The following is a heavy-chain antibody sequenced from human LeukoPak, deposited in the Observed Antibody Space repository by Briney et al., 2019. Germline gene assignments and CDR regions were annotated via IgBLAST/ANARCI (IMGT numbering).Heavy chain of an antibody. CDR1: GFSFSSYV. CDR2: ISGNGGST. Sequence: PGGSLRLSCVASGFSFSSYVMNWVRQAPGTGLEWVSAISGNGGSTYYADSVKGRFTISRDNSKNTLSLQMKSLRVEDTATYYCARAEIVVLTDHGFDVWGQGTRVTVSS. CDR3: ARAEIVVLTDHGFDV. D-gene: IGHD2-21*01. J-gene: IGHJ3*01. V-gene: IGHV3-23*01.